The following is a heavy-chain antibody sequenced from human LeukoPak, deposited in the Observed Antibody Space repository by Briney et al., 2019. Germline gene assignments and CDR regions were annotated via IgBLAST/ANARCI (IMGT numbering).Heavy chain of an antibody. Sequence: SGGSLRLSCAASGFTFSSYWMSWVRQAPGKGLEWVANIKQDGSEKYYVDSVKGRFTISRDNAKNSLYLQMSSLRAEDTALYYRARDSHSCRGCAFDIWGQGTMVSVSS. J-gene: IGHJ3*02. CDR3: ARDSHSCRGCAFDI. V-gene: IGHV3-7*01. CDR1: GFTFSSYW. CDR2: IKQDGSEK. D-gene: IGHD1-26*01.